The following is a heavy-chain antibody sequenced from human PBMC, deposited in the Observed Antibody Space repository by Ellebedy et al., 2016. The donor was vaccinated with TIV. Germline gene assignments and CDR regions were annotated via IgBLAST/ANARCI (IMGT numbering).Heavy chain of an antibody. Sequence: AASVKVSCKASGFIFSRYAIHWVRQAPGQRPEWMGWVDGDNVNTKYSQNLQGRVTITRDTSGSTVYMELSSLKSEDTAVYYCARDGWETGASKTFDYWGQGTLVTVSS. CDR2: VDGDNVNT. CDR3: ARDGWETGASKTFDY. D-gene: IGHD2-8*02. CDR1: GFIFSRYA. V-gene: IGHV1-3*01. J-gene: IGHJ4*02.